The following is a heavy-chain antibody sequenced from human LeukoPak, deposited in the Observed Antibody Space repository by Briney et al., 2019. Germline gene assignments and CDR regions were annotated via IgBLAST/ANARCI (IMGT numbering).Heavy chain of an antibody. J-gene: IGHJ4*02. CDR1: GYIFSSYP. Sequence: GSVKVSCKSCGYIFSSYPFNGVRQAPGKGREWMGWLSDWSGNTYYAQKLQGRVTMATDTSTSTVYMELRSLRSDDTAVYYCARGGRYGGNTGLDYWGQGTLVTVSS. D-gene: IGHD4-23*01. V-gene: IGHV1-18*01. CDR3: ARGGRYGGNTGLDY. CDR2: LSDWSGNT.